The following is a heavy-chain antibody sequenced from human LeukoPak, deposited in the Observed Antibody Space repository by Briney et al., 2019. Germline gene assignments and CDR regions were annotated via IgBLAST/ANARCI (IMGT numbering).Heavy chain of an antibody. CDR2: ISYNRDGI. CDR1: GSTFDDYA. V-gene: IGHV3-9*01. J-gene: IGHJ4*02. D-gene: IGHD6-25*01. CDR3: AKGAAAGIRGYFDY. Sequence: GGSLRLSCVASGSTFDDYAMHWVRQAPGKGLEWVSGISYNRDGIGYADSVKGRFTVSRDNAKNSLYLQMNSLRSEDTALYYCAKGAAAGIRGYFDYWGQGILVTVSS.